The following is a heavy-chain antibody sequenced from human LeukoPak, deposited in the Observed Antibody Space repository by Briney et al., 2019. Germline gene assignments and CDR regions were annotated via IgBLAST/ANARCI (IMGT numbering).Heavy chain of an antibody. CDR1: GGSISSNY. Sequence: SETLSLTCTVSGGSISSNYWGWIRQPAGKGLEWIGRIYSSGSTNYNPSLKSRVSMSVDTSKNQFSLKLSSVTAANAAIYFCAAHYAVSPSNYFDYWGQGTLVTVSS. D-gene: IGHD2-2*01. CDR3: AAHYAVSPSNYFDY. CDR2: IYSSGST. V-gene: IGHV4-4*07. J-gene: IGHJ4*02.